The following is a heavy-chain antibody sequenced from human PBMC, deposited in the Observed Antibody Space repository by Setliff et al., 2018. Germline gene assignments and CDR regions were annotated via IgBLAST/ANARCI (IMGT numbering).Heavy chain of an antibody. Sequence: ASVKVSWKASGGTFRSYGISWVRQAPGQGLEWMGGTIPSFGSTNYAQKFQDRVTIITDESTSTVYMELSSLRSEDTAVYYCARTDGVGARGDWFDPWVPETLLVTVSS. V-gene: IGHV1-69*05. CDR1: GGTFRSYG. CDR3: ARTDGVGARGDWFDP. D-gene: IGHD1-26*01. J-gene: IGHJ5*02. CDR2: TIPSFGST.